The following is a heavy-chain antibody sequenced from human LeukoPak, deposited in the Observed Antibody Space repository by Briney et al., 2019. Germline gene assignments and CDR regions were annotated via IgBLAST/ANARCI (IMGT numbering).Heavy chain of an antibody. CDR1: GGSISSGDYY. CDR2: IYYSGST. V-gene: IGHV4-30-4*08. D-gene: IGHD2-2*01. CDR3: ARYYCSSTSCYRLSFDP. Sequence: TASETLSLTCTVSGGSISSGDYYWSWIRQPPGKGLEWIGYIYYSGSTYYNPSLKSRVTISVDTSKNQFSLKLSSVTAADTAVHYCARYYCSSTSCYRLSFDPWGQGTLVTVSS. J-gene: IGHJ5*02.